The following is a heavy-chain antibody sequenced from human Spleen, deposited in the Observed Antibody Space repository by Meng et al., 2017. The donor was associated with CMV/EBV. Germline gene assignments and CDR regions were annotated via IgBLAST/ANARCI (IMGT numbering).Heavy chain of an antibody. CDR2: INPSGGST. J-gene: IGHJ5*02. Sequence: VLQVQCGAEVKEPGASVKVAFKASGYNFTSYYMHWVRQAPGQGLEWMGIINPSGGSTSYAQKFQGRVTMTRDTSTSTVYMELSSLRSEDTAVYYCATSTGTTYNWFDPWGQGTLVTVSS. CDR1: GYNFTSYY. V-gene: IGHV1-46*01. D-gene: IGHD1-1*01. CDR3: ATSTGTTYNWFDP.